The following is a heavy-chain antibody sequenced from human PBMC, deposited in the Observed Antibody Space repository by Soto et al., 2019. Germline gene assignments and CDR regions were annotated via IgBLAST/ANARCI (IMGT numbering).Heavy chain of an antibody. CDR3: VKGGWADS. Sequence: EVQLLQSGGGLVQPEGSLRLSCAASGFNFTVYAMSWVRQAPGKGLEWISRIGETGATLHYADSVKGRFTVSRDNSQKTVSLEIHSPRVDDTALYYCVKGGWADSWGQGTLVTVSS. CDR1: GFNFTVYA. J-gene: IGHJ4*02. V-gene: IGHV3-23*01. D-gene: IGHD6-19*01. CDR2: IGETGATL.